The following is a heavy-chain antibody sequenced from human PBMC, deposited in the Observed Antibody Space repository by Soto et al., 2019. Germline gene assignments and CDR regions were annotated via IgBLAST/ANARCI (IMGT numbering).Heavy chain of an antibody. Sequence: PGGSLRLSYVASGFTFSNYWMHWVRQAPGKGQVWVSRISTDESSTNYADSVTGRFTISRDNAMNTLYLQMNSLRAEDTAVYYCARDNWNSYWGQGTLVTVSS. D-gene: IGHD1-7*01. CDR1: GFTFSNYW. CDR2: ISTDESST. CDR3: ARDNWNSY. J-gene: IGHJ4*02. V-gene: IGHV3-74*01.